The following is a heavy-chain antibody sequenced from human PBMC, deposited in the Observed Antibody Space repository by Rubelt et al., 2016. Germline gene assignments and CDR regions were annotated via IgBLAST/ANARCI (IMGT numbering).Heavy chain of an antibody. CDR1: GGTFSSYA. CDR2: IIPILGIA. CDR3: ARDPRSYHAFDI. Sequence: QVQLVQSGAEVKKPGSPVKVSCKASGGTFSSYAISWVRQAPGQGLEWRGRIIPILGIANDAQKFRGRVTITADKSTSTAYMGLSSLRSEDTAVYYCARDPRSYHAFDIWGQGRMVTVSS. V-gene: IGHV1-69*04. D-gene: IGHD1-26*01. J-gene: IGHJ3*02.